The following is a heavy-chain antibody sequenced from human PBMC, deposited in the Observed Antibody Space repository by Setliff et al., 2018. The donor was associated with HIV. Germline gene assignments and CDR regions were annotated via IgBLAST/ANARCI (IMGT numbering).Heavy chain of an antibody. CDR2: IHPSDFDT. V-gene: IGHV5-51*01. CDR3: TRRRRAPGTAPLEAF. CDR1: GYTFTNYW. Sequence: GESLKISCKASGYTFTNYWIGWVRQMPGKGLEWVGVIHPSDFDTRYGPSFQGQVTISADRSVSTAYLQWRSLKASDTAMYYCTRRRRAPGTAPLEAFWGRGTPVTVSS. J-gene: IGHJ4*02. D-gene: IGHD2-21*02.